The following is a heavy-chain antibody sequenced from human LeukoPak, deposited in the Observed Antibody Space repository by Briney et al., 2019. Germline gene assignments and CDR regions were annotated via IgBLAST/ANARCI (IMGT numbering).Heavy chain of an antibody. Sequence: GGSLRLSCAASGFTFSSYAMSWVRQAPGKGLEWVSAISGSGGSTYYADSVKGRFTISRDNYKNTLYLQMNSLRAEDTAVYYCAKEAGGVLWFGELSTDDAFDIWGQGTMVTVSS. CDR1: GFTFSSYA. J-gene: IGHJ3*02. D-gene: IGHD3-10*01. V-gene: IGHV3-23*01. CDR2: ISGSGGST. CDR3: AKEAGGVLWFGELSTDDAFDI.